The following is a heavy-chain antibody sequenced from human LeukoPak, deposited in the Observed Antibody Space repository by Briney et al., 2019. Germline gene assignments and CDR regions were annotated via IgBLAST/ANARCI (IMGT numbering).Heavy chain of an antibody. D-gene: IGHD4-17*01. J-gene: IGHJ6*02. V-gene: IGHV1-69*04. Sequence: ASVKVSCKASGGTFSSYAISWVRQAPGQGLEWMGRIIPILGIANYAQKFQGRVTITADKSTSTAYMELSSLRSEDTAVYYCARGVSPDSPTVTPKNYGMDVWGQGTTVTVSS. CDR3: ARGVSPDSPTVTPKNYGMDV. CDR2: IIPILGIA. CDR1: GGTFSSYA.